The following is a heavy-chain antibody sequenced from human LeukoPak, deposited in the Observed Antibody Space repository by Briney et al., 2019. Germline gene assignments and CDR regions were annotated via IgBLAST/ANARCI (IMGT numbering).Heavy chain of an antibody. CDR1: GYTFTSYA. D-gene: IGHD3/OR15-3a*01. J-gene: IGHJ4*02. V-gene: IGHV1-3*04. Sequence: ASVKVSCKASGYTFTSYAMHWVRQAPGQGLEWMGWINNGNGNTKSSQKFQDRVTITRDTSASTAYMELSSLRSEDTAVYYCAKVDSANTYDYWGQGTLVTVSS. CDR3: AKVDSANTYDY. CDR2: INNGNGNT.